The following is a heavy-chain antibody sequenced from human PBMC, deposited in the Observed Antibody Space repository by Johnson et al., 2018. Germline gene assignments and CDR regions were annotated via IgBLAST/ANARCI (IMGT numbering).Heavy chain of an antibody. CDR3: AKIRGEGYYYYMDV. V-gene: IGHV3-30*18. J-gene: IGHJ6*03. CDR2: VSYDGRNK. Sequence: QVQLVESGGGVVQPGRSLRLSCAASGFTFSSYGMHWVRQAPGKGLEWVAVVSYDGRNKYYADSVKGRFTISRDNSKNTLYLHMNSLRAEDTAVYSCAKIRGEGYYYYMDVWGKGTTVTVSS. CDR1: GFTFSSYG. D-gene: IGHD3-10*01.